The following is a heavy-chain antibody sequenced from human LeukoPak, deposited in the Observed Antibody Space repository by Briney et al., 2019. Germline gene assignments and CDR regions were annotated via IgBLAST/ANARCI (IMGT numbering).Heavy chain of an antibody. CDR3: AKARGGGSYHFIDY. D-gene: IGHD1-26*01. J-gene: IGHJ4*02. V-gene: IGHV3-23*01. CDR2: ISGSGGST. CDR1: GLTFSSYA. Sequence: GGSLRLSCAASGLTFSSYAMSWVRQAPGKGLEWVSAISGSGGSTYYADSVKGRFTISRDNSKNTLYLQMNSLRAEDTAVYYCAKARGGGSYHFIDYWGQGTLVTVSS.